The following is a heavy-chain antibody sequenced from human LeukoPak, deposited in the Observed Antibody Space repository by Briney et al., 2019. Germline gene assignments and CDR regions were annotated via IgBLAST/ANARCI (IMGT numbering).Heavy chain of an antibody. CDR1: GFTFSSYS. D-gene: IGHD6-19*01. J-gene: IGHJ2*01. CDR3: ARDRPHIAVAGYWYFDL. CDR2: ISSSSSYI. Sequence: GGSLRLSCAASGFTFSSYSMNWVRQAPGKGLEWVSSISSSSSYIYYADSVKGRFTISRDNAKNSLYLQMNSLRAEDTAVYYCARDRPHIAVAGYWYFDLWGRGTLVTVSS. V-gene: IGHV3-21*01.